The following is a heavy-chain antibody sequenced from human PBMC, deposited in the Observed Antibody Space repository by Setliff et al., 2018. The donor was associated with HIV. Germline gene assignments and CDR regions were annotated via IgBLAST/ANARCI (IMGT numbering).Heavy chain of an antibody. D-gene: IGHD2-2*01. Sequence: ASVKVSCKASGYTFTSYYMHWVRQAPGQGLEWMGIINPSGGSTSYAQKFQGRVTMTRDTSTSTVYMEMSSLRSEDTAVYYCAREVVPAAMRYYYYMDVWGKGTTVTVSS. CDR1: GYTFTSYY. J-gene: IGHJ6*03. V-gene: IGHV1-46*01. CDR2: INPSGGST. CDR3: AREVVPAAMRYYYYMDV.